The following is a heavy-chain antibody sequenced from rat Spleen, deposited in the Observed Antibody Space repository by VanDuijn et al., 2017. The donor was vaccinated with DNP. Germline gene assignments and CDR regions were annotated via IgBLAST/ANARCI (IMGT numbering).Heavy chain of an antibody. V-gene: IGHV5-22*01. CDR1: GFTFSDYY. Sequence: EVQLVESGGGLVQPGRSLKLSCAASGFTFSDYYMAWVRQAPKKGLEWVASITYEGSTTYYGGSVKGRFTISRDNAKSTLYLQMNSLRSEDTATYYCTRVGDYHDGGDGDVLDVWGQGTSVTVSS. CDR2: ITYEGSTT. J-gene: IGHJ4*01. CDR3: TRVGDYHDGGDGDVLDV. D-gene: IGHD1-12*02.